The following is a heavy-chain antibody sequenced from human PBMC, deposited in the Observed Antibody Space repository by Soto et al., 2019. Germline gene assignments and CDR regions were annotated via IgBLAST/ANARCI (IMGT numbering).Heavy chain of an antibody. V-gene: IGHV1-69*13. Sequence: SVKVSCKASGGTSSSYAISWVRQAPGQGLEWMGGIIPIFGTANYAQKFQGRVTITADESTSTAYMELSSLRSEDTAVCYCARLGDYYDSSGYYFRALQHWGQGTLVTVSS. D-gene: IGHD3-22*01. CDR3: ARLGDYYDSSGYYFRALQH. CDR2: IIPIFGTA. CDR1: GGTSSSYA. J-gene: IGHJ1*01.